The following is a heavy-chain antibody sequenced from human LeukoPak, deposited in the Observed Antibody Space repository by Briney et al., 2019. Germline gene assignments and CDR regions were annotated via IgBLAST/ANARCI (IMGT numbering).Heavy chain of an antibody. D-gene: IGHD4-17*01. Sequence: PGRSLRLSCAASGFTFSSYGMHWVRQAPGKGLEWVAVIWYDGSNKYYADSVRGRFTISRDNSKNPLYLQMNSLRAEDTAVYYCARDQGYGDFRSYDAFDIWGQGTMVTVSS. CDR3: ARDQGYGDFRSYDAFDI. CDR2: IWYDGSNK. V-gene: IGHV3-33*01. CDR1: GFTFSSYG. J-gene: IGHJ3*02.